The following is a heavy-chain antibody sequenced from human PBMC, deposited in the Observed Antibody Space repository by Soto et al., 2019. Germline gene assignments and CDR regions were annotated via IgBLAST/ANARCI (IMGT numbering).Heavy chain of an antibody. Sequence: EVQLVESGGGLVQPGGSLRPSCAASGFTFSSYSMNWVRQAPGKGLEWVSYISSSSSTIYYADSVKGRFTISRDNAKNSLYLQMNSLRDEDTAVYYCARDYDGYSYGYSPDAFDIWGQGTMVTVSS. V-gene: IGHV3-48*02. CDR2: ISSSSSTI. J-gene: IGHJ3*02. CDR1: GFTFSSYS. D-gene: IGHD5-18*01. CDR3: ARDYDGYSYGYSPDAFDI.